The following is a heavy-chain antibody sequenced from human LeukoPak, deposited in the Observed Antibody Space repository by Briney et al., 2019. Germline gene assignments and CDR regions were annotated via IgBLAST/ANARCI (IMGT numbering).Heavy chain of an antibody. D-gene: IGHD3-22*01. J-gene: IGHJ4*02. V-gene: IGHV3-7*03. CDR2: IKQDGSEK. CDR1: GFTFSSYW. CDR3: ARKDYYDSSGYFGY. Sequence: PGGSLRLSCAASGFTFSSYWMSWVRQAPGKGLEWVANIKQDGSEKYYVDSVKGRFTISRDNAKNSLYLQMNSLRAEDTALYYCARKDYYDSSGYFGYWGQGTLVTVSS.